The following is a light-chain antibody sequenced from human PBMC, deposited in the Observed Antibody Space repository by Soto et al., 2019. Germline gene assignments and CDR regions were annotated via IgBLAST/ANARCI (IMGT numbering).Light chain of an antibody. CDR3: SSYTGTNKEF. Sequence: QSALTQPASVSGSPGQSITISCTGTSSDVDVYTSVSWYQQHPGKAPKLMIYDVSTRPSGVSDRFSGSKSGNTASLTISGLKADDEADYYCSSYTGTNKEFFGGGTKLTVL. J-gene: IGLJ2*01. CDR2: DVS. V-gene: IGLV2-14*03. CDR1: SSDVDVYTS.